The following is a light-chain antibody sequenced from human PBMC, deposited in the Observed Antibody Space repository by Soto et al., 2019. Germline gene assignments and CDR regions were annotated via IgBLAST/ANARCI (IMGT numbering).Light chain of an antibody. CDR2: QVT. J-gene: IGLJ1*01. CDR3: MSYAGGNSFV. V-gene: IGLV2-8*01. CDR1: INDVGGYNY. Sequence: QSVLTQPPSASGSPGQSVTISCAGTINDVGGYNYVSWYQQHPGKVPQLMIYQVTKRPSGVPDRFSASKSDTTASLTISGLQAEDEGDYYCMSYAGGNSFVFGSGPSFTVL.